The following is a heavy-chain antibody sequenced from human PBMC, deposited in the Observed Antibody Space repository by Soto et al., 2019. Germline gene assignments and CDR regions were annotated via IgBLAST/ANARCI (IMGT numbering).Heavy chain of an antibody. J-gene: IGHJ5*02. CDR3: ARDKGYLLYNWFDP. D-gene: IGHD3-10*01. Sequence: SQTLSLTCAISGDSVSSNSAAWNWIRQSPSRGLEWLGRTYYRSKWYIDYAVSVKSRISINPDTSKNQFSLQLNSVTPDDTAVYYCARDKGYLLYNWFDPWGQGTLVPVSP. CDR1: GDSVSSNSAA. V-gene: IGHV6-1*01. CDR2: TYYRSKWYI.